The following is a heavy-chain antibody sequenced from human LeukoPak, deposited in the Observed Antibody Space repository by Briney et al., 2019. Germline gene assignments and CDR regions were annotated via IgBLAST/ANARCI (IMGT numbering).Heavy chain of an antibody. CDR2: IIPIFGTA. CDR1: GGTFSSYG. V-gene: IGHV1-69*13. Sequence: SVKVSCKASGGTFSSYGISWVRQAPGQGLEWMGGIIPIFGTANYAQKFQGRVTITADESTSTAYMELSSLRSEDTAVYYCARDRLGYNWFDPWGQGTLVTVSS. D-gene: IGHD3-16*01. J-gene: IGHJ5*02. CDR3: ARDRLGYNWFDP.